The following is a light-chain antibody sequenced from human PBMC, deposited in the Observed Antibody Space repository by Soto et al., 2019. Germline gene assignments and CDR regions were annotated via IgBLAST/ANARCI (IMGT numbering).Light chain of an antibody. CDR1: QSVSSSC. CDR2: GAS. CDR3: QQYRSSLHT. J-gene: IGKJ4*01. Sequence: EIVLTQSPGTLSLSTGERATLSCRASQSVSSSCLAWYQQKPGQAPRLLIYGASSRATGIPDRFSGSGSGTDFTLTISRLEPEDFAVHYCQQYRSSLHTFGGGTKVEIK. V-gene: IGKV3-20*01.